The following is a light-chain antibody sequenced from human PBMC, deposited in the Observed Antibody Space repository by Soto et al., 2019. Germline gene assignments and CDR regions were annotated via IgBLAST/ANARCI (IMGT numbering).Light chain of an antibody. CDR2: GAS. V-gene: IGKV3-20*01. CDR1: QSVSSSY. CDR3: QQYGSSPFT. J-gene: IGKJ4*01. Sequence: EIVLTQSPGTLSLSPGERATLSCRASQSVSSSYVAWYQQKPGQAPRLLIYGASSRATGIPDRFSGSGSGTDFTLTISRLEPEDFAVYYCQQYGSSPFTFGGGTKVDIK.